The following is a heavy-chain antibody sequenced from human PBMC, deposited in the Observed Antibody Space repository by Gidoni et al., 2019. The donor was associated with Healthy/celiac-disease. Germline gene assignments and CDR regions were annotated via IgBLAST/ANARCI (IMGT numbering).Heavy chain of an antibody. CDR2: IKQDGSEK. J-gene: IGHJ4*02. D-gene: IGHD1-26*01. Sequence: EVQLVESGGGLVKPGGSLRLSGAASGFTFSSYWMGWVRQAPGKGLGWVANIKQDGSEKYYVDSVKGRFTISRDNAKNSLYLQMNSLRAEDTAVYYCAREWELLPDYWGQGTLVTVSS. CDR1: GFTFSSYW. CDR3: AREWELLPDY. V-gene: IGHV3-7*01.